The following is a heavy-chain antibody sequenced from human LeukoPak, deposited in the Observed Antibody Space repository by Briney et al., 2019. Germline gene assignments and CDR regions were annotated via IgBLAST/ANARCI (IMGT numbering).Heavy chain of an antibody. CDR3: AGCYSDALRAFDI. Sequence: PSETLSLTCTFSGGSISSGGYYWSWIRQHPGKGLEWIGYIYYSGSTYYNPSLKSRVTISVDTSKNQFSLRLSSVAAADTAVYYCAGCYSDALRAFDIWGQGTMVTVSS. CDR2: IYYSGST. D-gene: IGHD2-15*01. V-gene: IGHV4-31*03. J-gene: IGHJ3*02. CDR1: GGSISSGGYY.